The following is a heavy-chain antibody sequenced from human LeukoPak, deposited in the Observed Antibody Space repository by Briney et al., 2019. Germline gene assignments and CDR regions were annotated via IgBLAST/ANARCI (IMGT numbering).Heavy chain of an antibody. Sequence: PGGSLRLSSAASGFTFSSYAMSWVRQAPGKGLEWVSAISGSGGSTYYADSVKGRFTISRDNSKNTLYLQMNSLRAEDTAVYYCAKDSNSGSYFFRYWGQGTLVTVSS. D-gene: IGHD1-26*01. CDR1: GFTFSSYA. J-gene: IGHJ4*02. CDR3: AKDSNSGSYFFRY. CDR2: ISGSGGST. V-gene: IGHV3-23*01.